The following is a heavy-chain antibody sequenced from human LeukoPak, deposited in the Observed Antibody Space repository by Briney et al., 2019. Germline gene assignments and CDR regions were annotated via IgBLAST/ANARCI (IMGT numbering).Heavy chain of an antibody. Sequence: PGGSLRLSCAASGFTFSSYSMNWVRQAPGKGLEWVSYISSSSSTIYYADSVKGRSTISRDNAKNSLYLQMNSLRAEDTAVYYCAREVLADYYDSSGYQPENVPPLWGQGTLVTVSS. D-gene: IGHD3-22*01. CDR1: GFTFSSYS. CDR2: ISSSSSTI. J-gene: IGHJ4*02. CDR3: AREVLADYYDSSGYQPENVPPL. V-gene: IGHV3-48*01.